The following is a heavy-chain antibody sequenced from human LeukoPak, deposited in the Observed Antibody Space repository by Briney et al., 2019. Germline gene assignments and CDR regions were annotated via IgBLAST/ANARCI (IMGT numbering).Heavy chain of an antibody. CDR3: AIETLQPGLIDS. Sequence: GRSLRLSCAASGFTFSRYAMNWVRQAPGKGLEWVSYINTDSSDIHYADSVKGRFTISRDNARNTLYLQLSSLRAEDSGVYYCAIETLQPGLIDSWGQGALVTVSS. V-gene: IGHV3-21*05. D-gene: IGHD5-18*01. CDR1: GFTFSRYA. CDR2: INTDSSDI. J-gene: IGHJ4*02.